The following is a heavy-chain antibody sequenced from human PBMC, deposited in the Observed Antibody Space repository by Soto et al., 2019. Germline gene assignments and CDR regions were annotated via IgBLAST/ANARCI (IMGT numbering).Heavy chain of an antibody. CDR1: GFTFSSYG. D-gene: IGHD5-18*01. V-gene: IGHV3-33*01. CDR3: ARGSGYSYGYWGY. CDR2: IWYDGDNE. J-gene: IGHJ4*02. Sequence: QVQLVESGGGVVQPGRSLRLSCAASGFTFSSYGMHWVRQAPGKGLEWVAVIWYDGDNEYYADSVKGRFTISRDNSKNTLYLQMNSLRAEDTAVYYCARGSGYSYGYWGYWGQGTLVTVSS.